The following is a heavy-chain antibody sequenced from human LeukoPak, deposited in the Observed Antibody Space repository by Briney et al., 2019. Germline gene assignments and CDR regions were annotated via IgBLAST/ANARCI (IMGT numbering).Heavy chain of an antibody. J-gene: IGHJ6*02. D-gene: IGHD3-10*01. CDR2: ISYDGSNK. CDR3: AREFTGFGPLNYYGMDV. V-gene: IGHV3-30-3*01. CDR1: GFTFSSYA. Sequence: GGSLRLSCAASGFTFSSYAMHWVRQAPGKGLEWVAVISYDGSNKYYADSVKGRFTISRGNSKNTLYLQMNSLRAEDTAVYYCAREFTGFGPLNYYGMDVWGQGTTVTVSS.